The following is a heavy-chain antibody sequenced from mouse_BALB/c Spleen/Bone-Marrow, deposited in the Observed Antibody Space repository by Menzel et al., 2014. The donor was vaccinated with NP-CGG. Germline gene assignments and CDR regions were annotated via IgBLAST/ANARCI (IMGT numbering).Heavy chain of an antibody. J-gene: IGHJ3*01. CDR1: GYTFTSYY. D-gene: IGHD2-13*01. CDR2: INPSNGGT. V-gene: IGHV1S81*02. Sequence: QVQLKESGAELVKPGASVKLSCKASGYTFTSYYMYWVKQRPGQGLEWIGEINPSNGGTNLNEKFKSKATLTVDKSSSTAYMQLSNLTSEDSAVYYCTREGDSPFAYWGQGTLVTVSA. CDR3: TREGDSPFAY.